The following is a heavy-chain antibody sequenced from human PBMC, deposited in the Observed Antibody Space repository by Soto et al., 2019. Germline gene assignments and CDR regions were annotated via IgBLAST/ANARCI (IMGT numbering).Heavy chain of an antibody. CDR3: AKITRS. J-gene: IGHJ5*02. Sequence: TWVRQAPGKGLEWISSISGDGKATYYADSVKGRFTISRDSSKTTLYLQMNGLRVEDTATYFCAKITRSWGRGTLVTVAS. D-gene: IGHD3-3*01. CDR2: ISGDGKAT. V-gene: IGHV3-23*01.